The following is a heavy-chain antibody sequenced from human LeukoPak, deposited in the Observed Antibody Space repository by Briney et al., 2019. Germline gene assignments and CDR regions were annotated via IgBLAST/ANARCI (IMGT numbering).Heavy chain of an antibody. V-gene: IGHV3-9*01. Sequence: GGSLRLSCAASGFTFDDYAMHWVRQAPGKGLEWVSGISWNSGSIGYADSVKGRFTISRDNAKNTLYLQMNSLRAEDTAVYYCAGGLASRRFDTWGQGTLVTVSS. J-gene: IGHJ5*02. CDR3: AGGLASRRFDT. CDR2: ISWNSGSI. CDR1: GFTFDDYA. D-gene: IGHD3/OR15-3a*01.